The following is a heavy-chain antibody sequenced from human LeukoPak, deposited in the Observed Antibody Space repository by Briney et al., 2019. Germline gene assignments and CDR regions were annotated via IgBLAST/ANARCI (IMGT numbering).Heavy chain of an antibody. CDR3: ARDLYSGSYYEYYFDY. Sequence: PGGSLRLSCATSGFPFSSDWMLWVRQAPGKGLEWVSRINGDGTTTTYADSVKGRFTISRDNAKNSLYLQMNSLRAEDTAVYYCARDLYSGSYYEYYFDYWGQGTLVTVSS. J-gene: IGHJ4*02. D-gene: IGHD1-26*01. CDR2: INGDGTTT. V-gene: IGHV3-74*01. CDR1: GFPFSSDW.